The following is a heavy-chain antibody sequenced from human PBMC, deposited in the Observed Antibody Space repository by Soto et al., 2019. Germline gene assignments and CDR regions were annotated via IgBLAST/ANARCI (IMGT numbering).Heavy chain of an antibody. CDR1: GYTFTNYA. V-gene: IGHV1-18*01. D-gene: IGHD6-13*01. CDR2: ISAYNGNT. CDR3: ARDLAAAGPFDC. Sequence: QVQLVQSGAEVKKPGASVKVSCKASGYTFTNYAFSWVRQAPGQGLEWMGWISAYNGNTNYPQKLQGRVTMTTDTSTSPAYMELRSLRSDDTAVDYCARDLAAAGPFDCWGQGTLVTVSS. J-gene: IGHJ4*02.